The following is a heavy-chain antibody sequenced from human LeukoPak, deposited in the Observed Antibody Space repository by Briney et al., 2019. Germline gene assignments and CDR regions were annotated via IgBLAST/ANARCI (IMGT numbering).Heavy chain of an antibody. V-gene: IGHV3-74*01. CDR3: ARDNLSSSPGRHYYYYGMDV. D-gene: IGHD6-6*01. J-gene: IGHJ6*02. Sequence: PGGSLRLSCAASGFTFSSYWMHWVRQAPGRGLGWVSRINSDGSSTSYADSVKGRFTISRDNAKNTLYLQMNSLRAEDTAVYYCARDNLSSSPGRHYYYYGMDVWGQGTTVTVSS. CDR2: INSDGSST. CDR1: GFTFSSYW.